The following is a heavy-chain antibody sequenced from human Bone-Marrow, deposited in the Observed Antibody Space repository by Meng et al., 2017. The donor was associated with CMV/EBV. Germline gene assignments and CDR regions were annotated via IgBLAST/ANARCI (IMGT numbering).Heavy chain of an antibody. D-gene: IGHD2-15*01. Sequence: GESLKISCVASGFTVTSNYMTWVRLTPGKRLEWVSLIYSGGTTYYADSVKGRFTISSDNSKNTLYLQMNRLRADDTGVYYCARDQVGQDVHYRGQGSLVTVSS. CDR2: IYSGGTT. CDR1: GFTVTSNY. V-gene: IGHV3-66*02. J-gene: IGHJ4*02. CDR3: ARDQVGQDVHY.